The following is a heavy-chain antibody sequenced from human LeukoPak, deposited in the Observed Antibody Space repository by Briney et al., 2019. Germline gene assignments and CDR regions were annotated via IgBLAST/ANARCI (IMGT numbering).Heavy chain of an antibody. CDR2: FNPGGGGT. CDR1: GYTLTRYY. J-gene: IGHJ4*02. Sequence: GASVKVSFMASGYTLTRYYIHWVRPTPRQGLDWMGIFNPGGGGTSYAQKFKGRVTMTMDTSTSTVYMDLSRLRSEDTDVYYCARGGDYYDSSGYHYAATHWGQGTLVTVPA. D-gene: IGHD3-22*01. CDR3: ARGGDYYDSSGYHYAATH. V-gene: IGHV1-46*01.